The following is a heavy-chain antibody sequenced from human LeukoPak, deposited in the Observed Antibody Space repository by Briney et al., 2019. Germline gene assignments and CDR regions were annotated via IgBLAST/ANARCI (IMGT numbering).Heavy chain of an antibody. CDR3: AREGDYGDYSKSFYYMDV. V-gene: IGHV4-4*07. J-gene: IGHJ6*03. CDR1: GGYIGSYY. CDR2: IYTSENT. D-gene: IGHD4-17*01. Sequence: SETLSLTCTVSGGYIGSYYWSWIRQPAGKGLEWIGRIYTSENTDYNPSLKSRVTMSVDMSTSQFSLRLTSVTAADTAVYYCAREGDYGDYSKSFYYMDVWGKGTTVTVPS.